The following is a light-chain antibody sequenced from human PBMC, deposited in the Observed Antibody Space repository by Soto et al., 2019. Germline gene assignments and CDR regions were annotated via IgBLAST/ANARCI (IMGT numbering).Light chain of an antibody. Sequence: ENVLTQSPGPLSLSPRERATLSCRASQSVSSSYLAWYQQKPGQAPRPLIYGASSRAIGIPDRFSGSGSGTDFTLTISRLEPEDFAVYYCQQYGSSPWTFGQGTKV. CDR2: GAS. V-gene: IGKV3-20*01. J-gene: IGKJ1*01. CDR1: QSVSSSY. CDR3: QQYGSSPWT.